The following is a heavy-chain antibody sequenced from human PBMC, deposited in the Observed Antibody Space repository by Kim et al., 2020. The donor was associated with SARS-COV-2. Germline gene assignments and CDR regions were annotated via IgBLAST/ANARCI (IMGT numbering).Heavy chain of an antibody. CDR3: AKDQVVTAIQGRYGY. J-gene: IGHJ4*02. Sequence: DSLTGRFTISIDNSKNTLYLHMNSLRAEDTAVYYCAKDQVVTAIQGRYGYWGQGTLVTVSS. V-gene: IGHV3-23*01. D-gene: IGHD2-21*02.